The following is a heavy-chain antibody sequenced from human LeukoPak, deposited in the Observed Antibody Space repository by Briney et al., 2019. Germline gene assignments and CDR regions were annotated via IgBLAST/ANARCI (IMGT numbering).Heavy chain of an antibody. D-gene: IGHD3-10*01. Sequence: SETLSLTCAVSGGPFSGYFWSWIRQSSGKGLEGIGEIQNSGTTNYNPSLNSRVTISEDTSKNQFYLNLSSVTAADTAVYYCARRYYYNLGSFPFDFWGQGTLVTVSS. V-gene: IGHV4-34*01. CDR3: ARRYYYNLGSFPFDF. CDR1: GGPFSGYF. J-gene: IGHJ4*02. CDR2: IQNSGTT.